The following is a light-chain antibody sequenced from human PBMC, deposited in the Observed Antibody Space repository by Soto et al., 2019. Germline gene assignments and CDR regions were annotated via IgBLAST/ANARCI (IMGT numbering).Light chain of an antibody. V-gene: IGLV1-40*01. CDR2: GNS. CDR1: SSNIGAGYD. Sequence: QSVLTQPPSVSGAPGQRVTISCTGSSSNIGAGYDVHWYQQLPGTAPKLLIYGNSNRPSGVPDRFSGPKSGTSASLAITGLQAEDEADYYCQAYDISLSARVFGTGTKLTVL. CDR3: QAYDISLSARV. J-gene: IGLJ1*01.